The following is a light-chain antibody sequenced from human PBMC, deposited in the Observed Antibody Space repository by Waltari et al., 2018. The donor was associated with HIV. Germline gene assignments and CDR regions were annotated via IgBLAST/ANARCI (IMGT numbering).Light chain of an antibody. CDR2: SNN. Sequence: QSVMTRTHSASGTTGKRVTITCSGSSSNVGSDTVHWYSHLHGKAPKLLIYSNNQRPSGVPDRFSGSKSGTSASLAISGLQSKDEADYYCAAWDDSLNGYVFGTGTKVTVL. J-gene: IGLJ1*01. V-gene: IGLV1-44*01. CDR1: SSNVGSDT. CDR3: AAWDDSLNGYV.